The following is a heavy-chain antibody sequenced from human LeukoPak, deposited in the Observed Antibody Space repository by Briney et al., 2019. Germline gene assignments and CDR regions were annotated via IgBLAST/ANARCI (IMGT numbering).Heavy chain of an antibody. V-gene: IGHV3-30*04. J-gene: IGHJ6*04. D-gene: IGHD1-14*01. Sequence: PGGSLRLSCAASGFTFSSYAMHRVRQAPGTGLGWVAVISYDGSKKYYADTVQGRFTISRDNSKNTLYLQMNSLRADDTAVYYCAREYNGMDVWGKGTTVTVSS. CDR2: ISYDGSKK. CDR1: GFTFSSYA. CDR3: AREYNGMDV.